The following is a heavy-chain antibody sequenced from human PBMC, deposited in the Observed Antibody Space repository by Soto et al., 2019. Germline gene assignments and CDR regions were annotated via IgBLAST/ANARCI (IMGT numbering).Heavy chain of an antibody. V-gene: IGHV4-30-4*01. D-gene: IGHD3-22*01. CDR2: IHSSGSI. CDR3: ARDLDGLHDDNSGPYPRPG. CDR1: GGSISSYDYY. J-gene: IGHJ1*01. Sequence: SETLSLTCTVSGGSISSYDYYWSWIRQSPWMGLAWIWYIHSSGSIYYNPSLKSRATMSIDTARNQFSLKVSSVTVADTAVYYCARDLDGLHDDNSGPYPRPGWGQGTLVTVSS.